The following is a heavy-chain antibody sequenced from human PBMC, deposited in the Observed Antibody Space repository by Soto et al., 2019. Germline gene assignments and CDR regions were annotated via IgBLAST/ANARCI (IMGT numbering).Heavy chain of an antibody. V-gene: IGHV1-3*01. CDR3: ARAGPATYYYDSSGYYNWFDP. D-gene: IGHD3-22*01. CDR2: INAGIGNT. CDR1: GYTFTSYA. Sequence: ASVKVSCKASGYTFTSYAMHWVRQAPGQRLEWMGWINAGIGNTKYAQKFQGRVTITRDTSTSTAYMELSSLRSEDTAVYYCARAGPATYYYDSSGYYNWFDPWGQGTLVTVSS. J-gene: IGHJ5*02.